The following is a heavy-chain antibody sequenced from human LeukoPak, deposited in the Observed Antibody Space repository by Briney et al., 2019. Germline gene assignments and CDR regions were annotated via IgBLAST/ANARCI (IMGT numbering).Heavy chain of an antibody. CDR3: AAQWLGTIHWFDP. Sequence: SQTLSLTCAISGDSVSRNTAGWNWIRQSPSRGLEWLGRTYYRSKWYSDFAPSVRNRITINPDTSKNQFSLKLRSVTAADTAVYYCAAQWLGTIHWFDPWGQGTLVTVSS. CDR1: GDSVSRNTAG. J-gene: IGHJ5*02. CDR2: TYYRSKWYS. V-gene: IGHV6-1*01. D-gene: IGHD6-19*01.